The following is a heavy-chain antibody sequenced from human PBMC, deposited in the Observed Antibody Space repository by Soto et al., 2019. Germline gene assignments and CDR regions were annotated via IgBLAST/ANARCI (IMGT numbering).Heavy chain of an antibody. J-gene: IGHJ4*02. V-gene: IGHV5-51*01. CDR1: GYSFTSYW. D-gene: IGHD2-21*02. CDR2: IHPGDSDT. Sequence: GESLKISCQGSGYSFTSYWIGWVRQMPGKGLEWMGIIHPGDSDTRYSPSFHGQVTISADKSSNTAYLQWSSLKASDTAMYYCVHCGGDCYSGSHFDYRGQGTLVTVSS. CDR3: VHCGGDCYSGSHFDY.